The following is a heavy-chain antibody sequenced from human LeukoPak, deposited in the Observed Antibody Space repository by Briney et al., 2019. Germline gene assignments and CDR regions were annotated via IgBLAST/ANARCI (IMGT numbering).Heavy chain of an antibody. J-gene: IGHJ3*02. CDR1: GFTVSSNY. V-gene: IGHV3-53*01. D-gene: IGHD3-22*01. Sequence: GGSLRLSCAASGFTVSSNYMSWVRQAPGKGLEWVSVIYSGGSTYYADSVKGRFTISRDNAKNSLYLQMNSLRAEDAAVYYCARDLRNYDSSGYRDAFDIWGQGTMVTVSS. CDR2: IYSGGST. CDR3: ARDLRNYDSSGYRDAFDI.